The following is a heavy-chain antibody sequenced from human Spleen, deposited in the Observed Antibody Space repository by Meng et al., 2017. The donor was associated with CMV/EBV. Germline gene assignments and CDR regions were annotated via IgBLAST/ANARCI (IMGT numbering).Heavy chain of an antibody. V-gene: IGHV3-21*01. CDR2: ISSSNSFT. CDR3: ARDLIAAAAWIQ. CDR1: GFMFSNYA. J-gene: IGHJ4*02. D-gene: IGHD6-13*01. Sequence: GESLKISCAASGFMFSNYAMSWVRQAPGKGLEWVSSISSSNSFTYYADSVKGRFTISRDNAKSSLYLQMNSLRAEDTAVYYCARDLIAAAAWIQWGQGTLVTVSS.